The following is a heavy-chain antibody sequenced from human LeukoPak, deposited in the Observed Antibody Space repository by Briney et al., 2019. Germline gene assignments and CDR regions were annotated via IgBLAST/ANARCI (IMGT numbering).Heavy chain of an antibody. CDR1: GGSISYYY. Sequence: SETLSLTCTVSGGSISYYYWSWIRQPAGKGLEWIGYIYYSGSTNYNPSLKSRVTISVDTSKNQFSLKLSSVTAADTAVYYCARGYCSSTSCYRSWFDPWGQGTLSPSPQ. CDR2: IYYSGST. D-gene: IGHD2-2*01. V-gene: IGHV4-59*01. CDR3: ARGYCSSTSCYRSWFDP. J-gene: IGHJ5*02.